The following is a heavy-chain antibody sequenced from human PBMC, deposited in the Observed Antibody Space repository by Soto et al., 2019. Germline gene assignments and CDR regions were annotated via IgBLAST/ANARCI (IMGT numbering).Heavy chain of an antibody. CDR2: ISHPGLKE. V-gene: IGHV3-33*05. CDR3: ARDGSYDFWSGHPINWFDP. J-gene: IGHJ5*02. D-gene: IGHD3-3*01. CDR1: GFSFSAYG. Sequence: GGSLRLSCAASGFSFSAYGMHWVRQAPGKGLEWVAGISHPGLKEHYADSVKGRFTISRDNAKNSLYLQMNSLRAEDTAVYYCARDGSYDFWSGHPINWFDPWGQGTRVTVSS.